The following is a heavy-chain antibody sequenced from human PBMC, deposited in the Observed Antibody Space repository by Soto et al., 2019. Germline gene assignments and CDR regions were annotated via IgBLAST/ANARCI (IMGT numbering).Heavy chain of an antibody. CDR1: GFTFSRYA. CDR3: ARSRNGAVPDSINF. J-gene: IGHJ4*02. CDR2: ISRDGSSK. Sequence: QVHLVESGGGVVQPGGSLRLFCVASGFTFSRYAMHWVRQAPGQGLEWVAVISRDGSSKYYGDSVKGRFTVSRDNSNNTLYLSMTSLRPDDTAVFYCARSRNGAVPDSINFWGQGTLVTVSS. V-gene: IGHV3-30-3*01. D-gene: IGHD2-8*01.